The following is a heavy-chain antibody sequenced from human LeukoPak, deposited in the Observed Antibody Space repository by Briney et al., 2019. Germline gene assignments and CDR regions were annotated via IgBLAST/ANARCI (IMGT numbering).Heavy chain of an antibody. J-gene: IGHJ5*02. CDR3: ARGDRHGYKDWFDP. D-gene: IGHD5-24*01. CDR1: GYTFTSYD. Sequence: ASVKVSCKASGYTFTSYDINWVRQATGQGLEWMGWMNPNSGNTGYAQKFQGRVTMTRNTSISTVYMELSSLRSEDTAVYYCARGDRHGYKDWFDPWGQGTLVTVSS. V-gene: IGHV1-8*01. CDR2: MNPNSGNT.